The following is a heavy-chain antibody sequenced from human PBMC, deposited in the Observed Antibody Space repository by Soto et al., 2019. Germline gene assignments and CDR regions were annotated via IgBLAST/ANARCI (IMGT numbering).Heavy chain of an antibody. V-gene: IGHV1-69*02. D-gene: IGHD3-22*01. CDR1: GGTSSSYT. CDR3: ARHKSPQHYDGSSEYNWFDP. Sequence: QVQLVQAGAEVKKPGSSEKVSCKVSGGTSSSYTISWVRQAPGQGLEWMGRIITILGRTNYAQKFQGRVTLTADKSTSTAYMELSRLRSEDTAVYFCARHKSPQHYDGSSEYNWFDPWGKGALGTVSS. CDR2: IITILGRT. J-gene: IGHJ5*02.